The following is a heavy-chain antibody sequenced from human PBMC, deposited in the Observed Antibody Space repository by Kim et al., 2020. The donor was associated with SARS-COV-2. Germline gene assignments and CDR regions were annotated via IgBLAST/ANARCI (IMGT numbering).Heavy chain of an antibody. CDR3: GSGWYEYYGMDV. D-gene: IGHD6-19*01. J-gene: IGHJ6*02. Sequence: NYAQKFQGRVTITADESTSTAYMELSSLRSEDTAVYYCGSGWYEYYGMDVWGQGTTVTVSS. V-gene: IGHV1-69*01.